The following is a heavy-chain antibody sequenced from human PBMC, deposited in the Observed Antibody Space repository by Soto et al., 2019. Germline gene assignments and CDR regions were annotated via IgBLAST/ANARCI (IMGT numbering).Heavy chain of an antibody. D-gene: IGHD3-22*01. V-gene: IGHV1-18*04. J-gene: IGHJ4*02. Sequence: GPVKVSFKASCFTFSSHGISWGRQAPWQGVEWMGWISAYNGNTNYAQKLQGRVTMTTDTSTSTAYMELRSLRSDDTAVYYCARTHYYDSSGYYTSYFDYWGQGTLVTVSS. CDR3: ARTHYYDSSGYYTSYFDY. CDR1: CFTFSSHG. CDR2: ISAYNGNT.